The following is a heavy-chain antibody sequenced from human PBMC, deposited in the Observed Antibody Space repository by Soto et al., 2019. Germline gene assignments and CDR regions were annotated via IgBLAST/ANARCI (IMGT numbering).Heavy chain of an antibody. D-gene: IGHD5-12*01. V-gene: IGHV3-15*01. CDR1: GFTFSDAW. Sequence: GGSLRLSCATSGFTFSDAWMNWVRQAPGKGLEWVGLIKSKTDGGTIDYSPPVKGRFTISRDDSRNTLYLHMNSLKTEDSGVYYCATAHPRGPDYWGQGALVTVSS. CDR2: IKSKTDGGTI. J-gene: IGHJ4*02. CDR3: ATAHPRGPDY.